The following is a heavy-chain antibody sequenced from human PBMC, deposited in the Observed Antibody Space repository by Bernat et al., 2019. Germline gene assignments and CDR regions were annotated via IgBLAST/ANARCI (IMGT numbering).Heavy chain of an antibody. D-gene: IGHD2-15*01. CDR3: AKNLRRYCSGGSCSEIDY. Sequence: QVQLVESGGGVVQPGRSLRLSCAASGFTFSSYGMHWVRQAPGKGLEWVAVISYDGSNKYYADSVKGRLTIYRDNSKNTLYLQMNSRGAEDTAVYYCAKNLRRYCSGGSCSEIDYWGQGTLVTVSS. CDR2: ISYDGSNK. CDR1: GFTFSSYG. J-gene: IGHJ4*02. V-gene: IGHV3-30*18.